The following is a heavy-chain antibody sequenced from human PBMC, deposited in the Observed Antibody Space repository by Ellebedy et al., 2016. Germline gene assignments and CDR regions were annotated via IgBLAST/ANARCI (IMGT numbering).Heavy chain of an antibody. D-gene: IGHD1-14*01. Sequence: SVKVSCXASGGTFSTYGINWVRQAPGQGLEWMGGIIPVFRTPNYAQKFQGKVTITADESTSTVDLELISLRPEDTAVYYCARDRLAVGLNPGSPDHHHYCMDVWGKGTTVTVSS. CDR3: ARDRLAVGLNPGSPDHHHYCMDV. V-gene: IGHV1-69*13. J-gene: IGHJ6*03. CDR2: IIPVFRTP. CDR1: GGTFSTYG.